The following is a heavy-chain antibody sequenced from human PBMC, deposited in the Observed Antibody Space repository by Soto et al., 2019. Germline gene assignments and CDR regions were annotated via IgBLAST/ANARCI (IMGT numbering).Heavy chain of an antibody. CDR1: GGTFSSYA. V-gene: IGHV1-69*01. CDR2: IIPIFGTA. J-gene: IGHJ3*02. D-gene: IGHD5-18*01. CDR3: AKDWNTAMATRAFDI. Sequence: QVQLVQSGAEVKKPGSSVKVSCKASGGTFSSYAISWVRQAPGQGLEWMGGIIPIFGTANYAQKFQGRVTTPADEPTSTADMELGSPRSEDTAVSYCAKDWNTAMATRAFDIWGQGTMVTVSS.